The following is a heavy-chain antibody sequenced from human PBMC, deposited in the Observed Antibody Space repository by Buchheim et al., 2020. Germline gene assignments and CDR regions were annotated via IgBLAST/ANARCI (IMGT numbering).Heavy chain of an antibody. J-gene: IGHJ6*02. CDR3: ARETDYYGSGSYFSGMDV. Sequence: QVQLVESGGGVVQPGRSLRLSCAASGFTFSSYAMHWVRQAPGKGLEWVAVISYDGSNKYYADSVKGRFTISRDNSKNKLYLQMNSLRAEDTAVYYCARETDYYGSGSYFSGMDVWGQGTT. CDR1: GFTFSSYA. CDR2: ISYDGSNK. V-gene: IGHV3-30*04. D-gene: IGHD3-10*01.